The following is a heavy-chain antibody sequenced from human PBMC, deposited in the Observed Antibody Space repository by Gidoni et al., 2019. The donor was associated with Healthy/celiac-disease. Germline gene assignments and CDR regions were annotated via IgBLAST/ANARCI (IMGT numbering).Heavy chain of an antibody. Sequence: EVQLVESGGGLVKPGRSLRLTWTAAGFNFGDYALSCSRQAPGQGLEWVGFNRSKAYGGTTEYAASVKGRFTISSDDSKSIAYLQMNSLKTEDTAVYYCTREMEAYYYGSGSYHDAFDIWGQGTMVTVSS. CDR2: NRSKAYGGTT. V-gene: IGHV3-49*05. D-gene: IGHD3-10*01. CDR1: GFNFGDYA. J-gene: IGHJ3*02. CDR3: TREMEAYYYGSGSYHDAFDI.